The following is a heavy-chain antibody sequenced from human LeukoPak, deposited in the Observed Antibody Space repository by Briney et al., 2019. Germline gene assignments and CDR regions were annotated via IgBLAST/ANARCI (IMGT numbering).Heavy chain of an antibody. Sequence: PSETLSLTCTVSGGSVSGYHWSWIRQPAGKGLEWIGRIYTSGSTNYNPSLKSRVTMSVDTSKNQFSLKLISVTAADTAVYYCARVTYSTSSMSLDAFDIWGQGTMVTVSS. D-gene: IGHD6-6*01. CDR3: ARVTYSTSSMSLDAFDI. CDR1: GGSVSGYH. J-gene: IGHJ3*02. V-gene: IGHV4-4*07. CDR2: IYTSGST.